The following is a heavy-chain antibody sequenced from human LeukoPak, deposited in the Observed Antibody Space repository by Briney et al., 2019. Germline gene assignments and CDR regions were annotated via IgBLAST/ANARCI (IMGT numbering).Heavy chain of an antibody. CDR3: ARDRYNYDSSGSRRFDP. V-gene: IGHV4-59*01. J-gene: IGHJ5*02. CDR2: IYYSGST. Sequence: PSETLSLTCTVSGVSISSYYWSWIRQPPGKGLEWIGYIYYSGSTNYNPSLKSRVTISVDTSKNQFSLKLRSVTAADTAVYYCARDRYNYDSSGSRRFDPWGQGTLVTVSS. CDR1: GVSISSYY. D-gene: IGHD3-22*01.